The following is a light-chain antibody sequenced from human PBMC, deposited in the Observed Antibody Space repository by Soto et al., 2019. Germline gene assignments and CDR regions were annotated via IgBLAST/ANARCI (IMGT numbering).Light chain of an antibody. CDR2: DVT. J-gene: IGLJ3*02. CDR1: SSDVGTHGY. V-gene: IGLV2-8*01. Sequence: QSVLTQPPSASGSPGQSVTISCTGTSSDVGTHGYVSWYQQRAGKAPKLMIYDVTKRPSGVPDRFSGSKSANTASLTVSGLQAEDEADYYCMCYAGGNNWVFGGGTKLTVL. CDR3: MCYAGGNNWV.